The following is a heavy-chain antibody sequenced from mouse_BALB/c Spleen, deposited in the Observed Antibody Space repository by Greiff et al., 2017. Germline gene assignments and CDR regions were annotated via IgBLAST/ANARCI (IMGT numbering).Heavy chain of an antibody. CDR1: GFTFNTYA. CDR3: VREDYSIAMDY. Sequence: EVKVVESGGGLVQPKGSLKLSCAASGFTFNTYAMHWVCQAPGKGLEWVARIRSKSNNYATYYADSVKDRFTISRDDSQSMLYLQMNNLKTEDTAMYYCVREDYSIAMDYWGQGTSVTVSS. CDR2: IRSKSNNYAT. V-gene: IGHV10-3*03. J-gene: IGHJ4*01. D-gene: IGHD2-5*01.